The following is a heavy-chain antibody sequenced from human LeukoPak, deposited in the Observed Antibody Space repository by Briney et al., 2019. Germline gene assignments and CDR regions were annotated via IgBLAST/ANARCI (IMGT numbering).Heavy chain of an antibody. D-gene: IGHD6-19*01. Sequence: PSETLSLTCTVSGYSISSGYYWGWIRQPPGKGLQWIGTIYHSGSTFYNPSLKSRVTISVDTSKNQFSLRLTSVIAADTAVYYCARGQARLAWFDPWGQGTLVTVSS. CDR3: ARGQARLAWFDP. J-gene: IGHJ5*02. CDR1: GYSISSGYY. V-gene: IGHV4-38-2*02. CDR2: IYHSGST.